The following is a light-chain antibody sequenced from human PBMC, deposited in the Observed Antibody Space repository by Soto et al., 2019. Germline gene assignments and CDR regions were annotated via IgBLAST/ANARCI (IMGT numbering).Light chain of an antibody. CDR3: HRYGSITEGT. Sequence: EIVLTQSPDTLSLSPGERATLSCRASQSFGSSFLAWYQQRPGQAPRLLIYGASSRATGIPDRFSGSGSGTDFTLTISRLEPEDFAVYYCHRYGSITEGTFGQGTRLEIK. V-gene: IGKV3-20*01. CDR2: GAS. CDR1: QSFGSSF. J-gene: IGKJ2*02.